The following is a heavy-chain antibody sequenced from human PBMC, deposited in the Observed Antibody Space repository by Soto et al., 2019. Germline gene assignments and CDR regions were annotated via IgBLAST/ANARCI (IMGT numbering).Heavy chain of an antibody. CDR2: INPNTGGT. D-gene: IGHD2-8*01. J-gene: IGHJ5*02. Sequence: GASVKVSCKASGYTFTGYYIHWVRQAPGQGLEWMGWINPNTGGTNYAQKFQGRVTMTGDTSISTAYVELSSLRSDDTALYYCARSALVLKVYLPTLDWFHPRGQGPLVPVSS. CDR3: ARSALVLKVYLPTLDWFHP. V-gene: IGHV1-2*02. CDR1: GYTFTGYY.